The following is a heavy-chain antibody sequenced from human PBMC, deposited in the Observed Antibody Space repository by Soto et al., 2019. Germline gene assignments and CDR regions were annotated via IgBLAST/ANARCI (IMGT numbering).Heavy chain of an antibody. J-gene: IGHJ4*02. V-gene: IGHV1-18*01. CDR3: ARTLGTWEVLHFDL. CDR2: VSVYSGAT. CDR1: GYVFSSYG. D-gene: IGHD1-26*01. Sequence: GASVKVSCKTSGYVFSSYGINWVRQAPGQGLEWMGWVSVYSGATEYAQKFQDRVTLTTDTSTSTVYMDLRSLTYDDTAVYYCARTLGTWEVLHFDLWGQGTLVTVSS.